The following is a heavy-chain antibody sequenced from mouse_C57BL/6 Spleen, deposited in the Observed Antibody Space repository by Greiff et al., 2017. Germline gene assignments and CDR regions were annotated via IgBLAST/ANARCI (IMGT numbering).Heavy chain of an antibody. CDR1: GYTFTSYW. V-gene: IGHV1-64*01. Sequence: QVQLQQPGAELVKPGASVKLSCKASGYTFTSYWMHWVKQRPGQGLEWIGMIHPNSGSTNYNEKFKSKATLTVDKSSSTAYMQLSSLTSEDSAVYYCASPYYYGSSYVPYAMDYWGQGTSVTVSS. J-gene: IGHJ4*01. CDR2: IHPNSGST. CDR3: ASPYYYGSSYVPYAMDY. D-gene: IGHD1-1*01.